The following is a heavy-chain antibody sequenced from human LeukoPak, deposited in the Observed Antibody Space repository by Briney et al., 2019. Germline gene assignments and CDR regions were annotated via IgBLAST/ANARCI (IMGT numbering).Heavy chain of an antibody. CDR1: AASFISSSDH. CDR2: VYYGRTT. V-gene: IGHV4-39*01. D-gene: IGHD5-12*01. J-gene: IGHJ5*01. CDR3: VRHDGRGGATMGAFDS. Sequence: SETLSLTCTVSAASFISSSDHWGWIRQSPGKGLEWIGTVYYGRTTYYNPSLDGRVTISLDTSANHFSLQLNSVTAADTAVYYCVRHDGRGGATMGAFDSWGQGSLVTVSS.